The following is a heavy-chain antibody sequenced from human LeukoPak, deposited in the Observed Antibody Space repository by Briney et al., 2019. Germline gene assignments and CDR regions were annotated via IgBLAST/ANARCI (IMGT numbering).Heavy chain of an antibody. CDR2: RYYSGST. V-gene: IGHV4-59*01. D-gene: IGHD3-10*01. CDR3: ARDRGSGDDNWFDP. Sequence: PSETLSLTCTVSGASISSYYWSWIRQPPGKGLEWIGYRYYSGSTNYNPSLKSRVTIPVDTSKNQVSLKLSSVTAADTAVYYCARDRGSGDDNWFDPWGQGTLVTVSS. CDR1: GASISSYY. J-gene: IGHJ5*02.